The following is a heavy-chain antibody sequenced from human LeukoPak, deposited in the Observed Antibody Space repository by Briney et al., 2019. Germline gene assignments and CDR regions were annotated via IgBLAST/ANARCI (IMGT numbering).Heavy chain of an antibody. CDR1: GFTFSSYA. CDR3: AGSVPYYYESRGYLGDY. D-gene: IGHD3-22*01. CDR2: MSYDGSNK. J-gene: IGHJ4*02. Sequence: GGSLRLSCAASGFTFSSYAMHWVRQAPGKGLEWVAVMSYDGSNKYYADSVKGRFTISRDNSKNTLYLQMNSLRVEDTAVYYCAGSVPYYYESRGYLGDYWGQGTLVTISS. V-gene: IGHV3-30-3*01.